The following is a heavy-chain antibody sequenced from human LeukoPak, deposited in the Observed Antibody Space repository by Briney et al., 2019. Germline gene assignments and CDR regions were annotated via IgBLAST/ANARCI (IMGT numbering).Heavy chain of an antibody. V-gene: IGHV4-39*07. J-gene: IGHJ4*02. Sequence: SETLSLTCTVSGGSITNINYYWGWIRQPPGKGLEWIGSIYSSGDIYHNPSLRSRITISVDTSKNQFSLKLSSVTAADTAVYYCAREASITVTGIDLDYFDYWGQETLITVSA. CDR2: IYSSGDI. CDR1: GGSITNINYY. D-gene: IGHD6-19*01. CDR3: AREASITVTGIDLDYFDY.